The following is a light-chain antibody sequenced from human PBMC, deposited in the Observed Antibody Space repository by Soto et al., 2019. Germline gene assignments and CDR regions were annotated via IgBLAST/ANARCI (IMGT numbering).Light chain of an antibody. CDR1: SSNIGSNS. CDR3: AVWDETLIEV. Sequence: QSVLTQPPSASGTTGQTVTISCSGSSSNIGSNSVNWYQQLPGAAPSLLIYSDDQRPSGVPDRFSGSKSGTSASLAISGLQSEDEADYFCAVWDETLIEVFGTGTKVTVL. J-gene: IGLJ1*01. V-gene: IGLV1-44*01. CDR2: SDD.